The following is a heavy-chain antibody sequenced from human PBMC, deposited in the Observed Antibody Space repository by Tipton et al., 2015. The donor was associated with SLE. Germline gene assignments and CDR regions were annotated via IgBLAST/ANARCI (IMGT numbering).Heavy chain of an antibody. CDR1: GGSISSSSYY. Sequence: TLSLTCTVSGGSISSSSYYWGWIRQPPGKGLEWIGSIYYSGSTYYNPSLKSRVTISVDTSKNQFSLKLSSVTAAGTAVYYYARDGYCSSTSCYRGDYWGQGTLVTVSS. CDR2: IYYSGST. D-gene: IGHD2-2*03. J-gene: IGHJ4*02. CDR3: ARDGYCSSTSCYRGDY. V-gene: IGHV4-39*07.